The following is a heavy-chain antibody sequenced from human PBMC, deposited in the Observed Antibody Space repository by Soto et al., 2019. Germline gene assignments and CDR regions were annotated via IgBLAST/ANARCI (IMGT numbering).Heavy chain of an antibody. D-gene: IGHD6-13*01. CDR2: ISSSSNYI. Sequence: QVQLVESGGGLVKPGGSLRLSCAASGFTFSDYYMSWIRQAPGKGLEWVSYISSSSNYISYADSVRGRFTISRDNAKKSLYLQMNRLRAEDPAVYYCAREGPGDSSWDVDSWGQGTLVTVSS. J-gene: IGHJ4*02. CDR1: GFTFSDYY. CDR3: AREGPGDSSWDVDS. V-gene: IGHV3-11*05.